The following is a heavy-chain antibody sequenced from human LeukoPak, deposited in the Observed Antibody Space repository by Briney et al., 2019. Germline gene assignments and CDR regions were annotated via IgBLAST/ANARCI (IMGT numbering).Heavy chain of an antibody. J-gene: IGHJ4*02. D-gene: IGHD6-13*01. CDR1: GFTFSRYS. V-gene: IGHV3-21*01. Sequence: GGSLRLSCAASGFTFSRYSMNWVRQAPGKGLEWVSSISSSRNYIYYADSVKGRFTISRDNAKNSLYLQMNSLRAEDTAVYYCARGTGYSSSWPPHWGQGTLVTVSS. CDR3: ARGTGYSSSWPPH. CDR2: ISSSRNYI.